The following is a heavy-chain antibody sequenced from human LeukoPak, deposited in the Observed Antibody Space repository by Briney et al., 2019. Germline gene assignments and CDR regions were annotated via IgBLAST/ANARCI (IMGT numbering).Heavy chain of an antibody. D-gene: IGHD3-10*01. CDR1: GGSFSSYS. V-gene: IGHV4-34*01. CDR3: ARGYYPPRWYFDL. J-gene: IGHJ2*01. Sequence: SETLTLTCALYGGSFSSYSWSWTWIRQTPEKGLEWIGEIIEKGNANYNPSLKSRVTIDLDTSKNQFSLKLTSMTAADTAMYYCARGYYPPRWYFDLWGRGTLVTVSS. CDR2: IIEKGNA.